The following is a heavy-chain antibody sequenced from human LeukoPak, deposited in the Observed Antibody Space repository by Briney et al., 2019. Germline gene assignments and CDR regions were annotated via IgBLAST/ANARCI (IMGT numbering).Heavy chain of an antibody. CDR1: GYSFTSYW. CDR2: IYPGDSDT. J-gene: IGHJ3*02. D-gene: IGHD2-2*01. CDR3: ARHHDVVVVPAAMVDI. Sequence: GESLKISCKGSGYSFTSYWIGWVRQMPGKGLEWMGIIYPGDSDTRYSPSFQGQVTISADKSISTAYLQWSSLKASDTAMYYCARHHDVVVVPAAMVDIWGQGTMVTVSS. V-gene: IGHV5-51*01.